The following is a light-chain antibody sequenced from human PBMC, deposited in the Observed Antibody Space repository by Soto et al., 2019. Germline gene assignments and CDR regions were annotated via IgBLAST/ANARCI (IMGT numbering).Light chain of an antibody. V-gene: IGKV3-11*01. CDR3: QQRSNWPIT. Sequence: EIVLTQSPATLSLSPGERVTISCRTSQSVSKYFAWYQQKPGRAPRLLIYDASSRATGIPARFIGSGSGTDFTLTISSLEPEDFAIYYCQQRSNWPITFGQGTRLEIK. CDR2: DAS. J-gene: IGKJ5*01. CDR1: QSVSKY.